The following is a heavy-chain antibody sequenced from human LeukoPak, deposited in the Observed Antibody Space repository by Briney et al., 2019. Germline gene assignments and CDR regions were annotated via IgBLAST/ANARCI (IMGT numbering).Heavy chain of an antibody. CDR2: IYPDDSDT. CDR3: ARSVRRSFYYFDY. V-gene: IGHV5-51*01. D-gene: IGHD2-15*01. J-gene: IGHJ4*02. CDR1: GYKFTTYW. Sequence: GESLKISCKGSGYKFTTYWIAWVRQMPGKGLEWMGIIYPDDSDTRYSPSFQGQVTISADKSISTAYLQWSSLKASDTAMYYCARSVRRSFYYFDYWGQGTLVTVSS.